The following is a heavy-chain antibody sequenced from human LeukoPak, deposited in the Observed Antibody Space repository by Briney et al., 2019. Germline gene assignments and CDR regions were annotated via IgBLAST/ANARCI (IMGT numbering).Heavy chain of an antibody. CDR2: IIPIFGTS. V-gene: IGHV1-69*13. CDR1: GGTFSSYA. J-gene: IGHJ4*02. CDR3: ARDFNPYYYDSSGYYSMDY. D-gene: IGHD3-22*01. Sequence: SVTVSCKASGGTFSSYAISWVRQAPGQGLEWMGGIIPIFGTSNYAQKFQGRVTITADESTNTAYMELSSLRSEDTAVYYCARDFNPYYYDSSGYYSMDYWGQGTLVTVSS.